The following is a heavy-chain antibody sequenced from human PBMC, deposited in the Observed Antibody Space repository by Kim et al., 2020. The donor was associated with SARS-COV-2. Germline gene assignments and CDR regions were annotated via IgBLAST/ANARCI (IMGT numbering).Heavy chain of an antibody. J-gene: IGHJ4*02. V-gene: IGHV1-69*13. D-gene: IGHD3-10*01. Sequence: SVKVSCKASGDTFSGYAISWVRQTPGQGLEWMGGIIPIFGSPNYAQKFQGRVTITADESTSTAYMEVSSLRSEDSSVYYCARGWSPGGDGSGSPYVYWGQGTVVTVSS. CDR3: ARGWSPGGDGSGSPYVY. CDR1: GDTFSGYA. CDR2: IIPIFGSP.